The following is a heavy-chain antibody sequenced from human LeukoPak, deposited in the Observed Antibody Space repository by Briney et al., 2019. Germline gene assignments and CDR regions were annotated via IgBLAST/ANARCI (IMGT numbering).Heavy chain of an antibody. CDR3: ARGLGDSSGYSSF. CDR2: ISGSGTHI. Sequence: PGGSLRLSCSASGFTFSEHSINWVRQAPGRGLEWVSSISGSGTHITYGDSVKGRFTISRDDAKNSVPLQMNSLRAEDTAIYYCARGLGDSSGYSSFWGQGTLVSVSS. J-gene: IGHJ1*01. V-gene: IGHV3-21*06. CDR1: GFTFSEHS. D-gene: IGHD3-22*01.